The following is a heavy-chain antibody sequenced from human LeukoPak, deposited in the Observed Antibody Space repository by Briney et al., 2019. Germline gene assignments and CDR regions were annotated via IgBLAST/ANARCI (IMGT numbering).Heavy chain of an antibody. V-gene: IGHV4-34*01. J-gene: IGHJ5*02. Sequence: PSETLSLTCAVYGGSFSGYYWSWIRQPPGKGLEWIGEINHSGSTNYNPSLKSRVTISVDTSKNQFSLKLSSVTAADTAVYYCARGRLRKKYNWFDPWGQGTLVTVSS. D-gene: IGHD4-17*01. CDR3: ARGRLRKKYNWFDP. CDR2: INHSGST. CDR1: GGSFSGYY.